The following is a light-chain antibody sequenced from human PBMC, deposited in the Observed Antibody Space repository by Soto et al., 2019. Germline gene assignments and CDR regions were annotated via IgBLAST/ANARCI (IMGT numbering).Light chain of an antibody. CDR2: GAS. Sequence: IVLTQSPGTLSFSPGERATLSFSSSQTVSSNYLAWYQQRPGQAPRLLIYGASTRATGIPARFSGSGSGTEFTLTISSLQSEDFAVYYCQQYNSWPLTFGGGTKVDIK. J-gene: IGKJ4*01. V-gene: IGKV3D-15*01. CDR1: QTVSSN. CDR3: QQYNSWPLT.